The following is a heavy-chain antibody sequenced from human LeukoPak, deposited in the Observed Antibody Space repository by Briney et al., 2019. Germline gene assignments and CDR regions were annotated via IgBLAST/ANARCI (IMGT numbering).Heavy chain of an antibody. CDR3: ARGPFVVVMTVRDWWFDP. J-gene: IGHJ5*02. CDR2: INAGNGNT. V-gene: IGHV1-3*01. CDR1: GYTFTSYA. D-gene: IGHD3-22*01. Sequence: ASVKVSCKASGYTFTSYAMHWVRQAPGQRLEWMGWINAGNGNTKYSQKFQGRVTITADKSTSTACMELSSLRSEDTAVYYCARGPFVVVMTVRDWWFDPWGQGTLVTVSS.